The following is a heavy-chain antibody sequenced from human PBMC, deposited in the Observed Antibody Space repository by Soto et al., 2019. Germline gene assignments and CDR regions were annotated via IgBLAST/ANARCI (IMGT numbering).Heavy chain of an antibody. J-gene: IGHJ4*02. CDR1: GYTLTELS. V-gene: IGHV1-24*01. CDR2: FDPEDGET. D-gene: IGHD6-13*01. Sequence: ASVKVSCKVSGYTLTELSMHWVRQAPGKGLEWMGGFDPEDGETIYAQKFQGRVTMTEDTSTDTAYMELSSLRSEDTAVYYCATEVILGYSSRRYFLDYPAQRTLVTVSS. CDR3: ATEVILGYSSRRYFLDY.